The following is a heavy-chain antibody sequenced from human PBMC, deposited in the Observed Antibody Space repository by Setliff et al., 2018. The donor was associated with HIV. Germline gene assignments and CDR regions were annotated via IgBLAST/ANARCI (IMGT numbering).Heavy chain of an antibody. CDR3: ARETYYYDNPQYYYYYMDV. D-gene: IGHD3-22*01. CDR1: GDSISTDY. J-gene: IGHJ6*03. Sequence: SETLSLTCTVSGDSISTDYWTWIRQPPGKGLEWIGYIYNSASTSYNPSLKGRVTISVDTSKNQFSLKLRSVTAADTAVYYCARETYYYDNPQYYYYYMDVWGKGTTVTVSS. CDR2: IYNSAST. V-gene: IGHV4-4*09.